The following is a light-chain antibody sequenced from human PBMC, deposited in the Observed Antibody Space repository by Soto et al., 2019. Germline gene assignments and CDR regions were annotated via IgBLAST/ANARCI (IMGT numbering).Light chain of an antibody. CDR1: SSDVGGYNY. Sequence: QSVLTQPASVSGPPGQSITISCTGTSSDVGGYNYVSWYQQHPGKAPKLMIYDVSNRPSGVSNRFSGSKSGNTASLTIPGLQAEDEADYYCSSYTSSSTLYVFGTGTKVTVL. V-gene: IGLV2-14*01. J-gene: IGLJ1*01. CDR3: SSYTSSSTLYV. CDR2: DVS.